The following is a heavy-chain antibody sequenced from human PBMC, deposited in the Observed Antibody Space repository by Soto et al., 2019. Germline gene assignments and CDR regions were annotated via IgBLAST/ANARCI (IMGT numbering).Heavy chain of an antibody. CDR2: IYSGGST. CDR1: GFTVSSNY. CDR3: ARQNNWAFDY. J-gene: IGHJ4*02. D-gene: IGHD1-20*01. V-gene: IGHV3-66*04. Sequence: EVQLVESGGGLVQPGGSLRLSCAVSGFTVSSNYMNWVRQAPGKGLAWVSVIYSGGSTYYADSVKVRFTISRDNSKNTLYLQMNSLRAEDTAVYYCARQNNWAFDYWGQGTLVTVSS.